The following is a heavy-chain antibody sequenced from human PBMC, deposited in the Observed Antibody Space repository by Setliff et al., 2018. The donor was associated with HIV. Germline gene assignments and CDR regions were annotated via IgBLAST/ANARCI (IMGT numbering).Heavy chain of an antibody. CDR3: EYFGQH. J-gene: IGHJ1*01. D-gene: IGHD3-22*01. CDR2: ISSNINIK. CDR1: GFAFSNYS. Sequence: PGGFLRLSCAASGFAFSNYSMNWVRQAPGKGLEWVSYISSNINIKYYADAVKGRFTISRDNAKNSLYLQMNSLRAEDTAGGSSEYFGQHWGQGTLVTVSS. V-gene: IGHV3-48*01.